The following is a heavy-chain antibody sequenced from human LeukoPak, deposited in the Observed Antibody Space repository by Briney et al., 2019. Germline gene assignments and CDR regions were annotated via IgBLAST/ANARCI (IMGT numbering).Heavy chain of an antibody. CDR1: GYTFTGYY. CDR2: INPNSGGT. Sequence: GASVKVSCKASGYTFTGYYMHWVRQAPGQGLEWMGWINPNSGGTNYTQKFQGRVTMTRDTSINTAYMEPSRLKSDDTAVYYCATSSGYSHTWGAFDYWGQGALVTVSS. J-gene: IGHJ4*02. D-gene: IGHD5-18*01. V-gene: IGHV1-2*02. CDR3: ATSSGYSHTWGAFDY.